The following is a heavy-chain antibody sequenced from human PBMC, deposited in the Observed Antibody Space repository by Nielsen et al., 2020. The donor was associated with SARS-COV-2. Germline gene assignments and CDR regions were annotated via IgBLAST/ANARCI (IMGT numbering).Heavy chain of an antibody. CDR3: AKFRREVPAASNWFDP. V-gene: IGHV3-23*01. J-gene: IGHJ5*02. CDR2: ISGSGGST. D-gene: IGHD2-2*01. Sequence: GGSLRLSCAASGFTFGDYAMHWVRQAPGKGLEWVSAISGSGGSTYYADSVKGRFTISRDNSKNTLYLQMNSLRAEDTAVYYCAKFRREVPAASNWFDPWGQGTLVTVSS. CDR1: GFTFGDYA.